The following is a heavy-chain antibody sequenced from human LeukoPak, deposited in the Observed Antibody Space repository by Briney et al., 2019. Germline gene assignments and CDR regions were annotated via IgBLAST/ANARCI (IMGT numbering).Heavy chain of an antibody. CDR1: GFTASSNY. J-gene: IGHJ4*02. CDR2: IYSGGST. CDR3: ARKRGGLLDY. D-gene: IGHD3-16*01. Sequence: GGSLRLSCAASGFTASSNYMSWVRQAPGKGLEWVSVIYSGGSTYYADSVKGRFTISRDNSKNTLYLQMNSLRAEDTAVYYCARKRGGLLDYWGQGTLVTVSS. V-gene: IGHV3-66*01.